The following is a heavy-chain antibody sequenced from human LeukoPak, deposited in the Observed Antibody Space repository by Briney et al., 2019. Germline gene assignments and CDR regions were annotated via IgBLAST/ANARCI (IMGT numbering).Heavy chain of an antibody. D-gene: IGHD3-3*01. CDR3: VTGGHYSGT. Sequence: PGRSLRLSCAASGFISSSHWMSWVRQAPGKGLEWVATIKPDGSDENYVDSVKGRFTISRDNAKNSLHLQMNSLRAEDTALYYCVTGGHYSGTWGQGSLVTVSS. CDR1: GFISSSHW. J-gene: IGHJ4*02. V-gene: IGHV3-7*01. CDR2: IKPDGSDE.